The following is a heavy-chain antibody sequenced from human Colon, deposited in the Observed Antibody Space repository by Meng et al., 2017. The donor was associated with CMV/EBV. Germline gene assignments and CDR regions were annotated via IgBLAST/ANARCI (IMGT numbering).Heavy chain of an antibody. Sequence: GGSLRLSCAASGFMFTNNVMNWVRQAPGKGLEWVSTITNSGGSANYADSVRGRFTISRDNSKNTLYLQMHSLRADDTALYYCARGTQYSDFWSGLPFWGHGTLVTVSS. D-gene: IGHD3-3*01. CDR2: ITNSGGSA. CDR3: ARGTQYSDFWSGLPF. CDR1: GFMFTNNV. J-gene: IGHJ4*01. V-gene: IGHV3-23*01.